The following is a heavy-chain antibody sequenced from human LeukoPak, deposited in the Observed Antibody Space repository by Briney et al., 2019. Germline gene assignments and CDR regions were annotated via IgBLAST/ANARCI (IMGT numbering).Heavy chain of an antibody. V-gene: IGHV3-21*01. Sequence: GGSLRLSCAASGFTFSSYSMNWVRQAPGKGLEWVSSISSSSYIYYADSVKGRFTISRDNAKNSLYLQMNSLRAEDTAVYYCACTAGSSAIDYWGQGTLVTVSS. D-gene: IGHD1-26*01. CDR2: ISSSSYI. CDR3: ACTAGSSAIDY. J-gene: IGHJ4*02. CDR1: GFTFSSYS.